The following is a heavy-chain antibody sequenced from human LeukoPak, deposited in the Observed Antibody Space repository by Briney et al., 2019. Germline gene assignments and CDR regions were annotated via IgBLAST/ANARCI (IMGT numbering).Heavy chain of an antibody. V-gene: IGHV3-64*01. CDR2: ISSNGGST. CDR1: GFTFSSYA. Sequence: GGSLRLSCAASGFTFSSYAMHWVRQAPGKGLEYVSAISSNGGSTYYANSVKGRFTISRDNSKNTLYLQMGSLRAEDMAVYYCARGTSLYCSGGSCYSLGNWFDPWGQGALVTVSS. CDR3: ARGTSLYCSGGSCYSLGNWFDP. D-gene: IGHD2-15*01. J-gene: IGHJ5*02.